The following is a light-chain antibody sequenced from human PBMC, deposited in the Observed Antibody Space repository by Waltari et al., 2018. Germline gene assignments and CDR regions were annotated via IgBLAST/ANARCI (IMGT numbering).Light chain of an antibody. CDR2: KDS. J-gene: IGLJ3*02. Sequence: SYELTLPSSVSVSPGQTARTTCSGELLSYNYARWFQQRPCQAPVLVIYKDSERPSGIPERFSGSSSGTTVILTISGAQVEDEADYYCYSATDNNLRVFGGGTKLTVL. CDR3: YSATDNNLRV. V-gene: IGLV3-27*01. CDR1: LLSYNY.